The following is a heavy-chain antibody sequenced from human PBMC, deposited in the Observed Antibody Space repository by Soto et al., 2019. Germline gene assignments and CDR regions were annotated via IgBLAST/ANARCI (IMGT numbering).Heavy chain of an antibody. CDR3: ARGALKYYYGSGSSYFDY. CDR2: INHSGST. D-gene: IGHD3-10*01. CDR1: GGSFSGYY. J-gene: IGHJ4*02. Sequence: QVQLQQWGAGLLKPSETLSLTCAVYGGSFSGYYWSWIRQPPGKGLEWIGEINHSGSTNYNPSLKSRVTISVDTSKNQCSLELCSVTAADTAVYYCARGALKYYYGSGSSYFDYWGQGTLVTVSS. V-gene: IGHV4-34*01.